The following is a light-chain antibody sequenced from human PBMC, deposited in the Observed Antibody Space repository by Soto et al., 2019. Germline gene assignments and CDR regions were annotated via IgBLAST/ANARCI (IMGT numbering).Light chain of an antibody. J-gene: IGKJ5*01. CDR2: DAS. CDR1: ESVSRN. CDR3: QQLLSYPIT. V-gene: IGKV3D-15*01. Sequence: EIVMTQSPATLSVSPGERATLSCRASESVSRNLAWYQQKPGQAPRLLIYDASNRATGSPARFSGSGSGTSFTLTISSLQPEDFATYYCQQLLSYPITFGQGTRLEI.